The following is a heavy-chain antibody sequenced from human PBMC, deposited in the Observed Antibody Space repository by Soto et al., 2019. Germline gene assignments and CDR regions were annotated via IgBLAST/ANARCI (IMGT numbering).Heavy chain of an antibody. CDR2: IYYSGST. CDR1: VGSISSGGYY. Sequence: QVQLQESGPGMVKPSQTLSLTCTVSVGSISSGGYYWSWIRQHPGKGLEWIGYIYYSGSTYYNPSLKSRVTISVDTSKNQFSLKLSSVTAADTAMYYCARRGRGFGLYFFDYWGQGTLVTVSS. V-gene: IGHV4-31*03. J-gene: IGHJ4*02. D-gene: IGHD3-16*01. CDR3: ARRGRGFGLYFFDY.